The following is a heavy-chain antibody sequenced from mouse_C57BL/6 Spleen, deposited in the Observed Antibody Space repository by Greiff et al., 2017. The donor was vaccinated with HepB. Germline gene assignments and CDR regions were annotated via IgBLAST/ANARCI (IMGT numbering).Heavy chain of an antibody. D-gene: IGHD3-3*01. CDR2: IDPETGGT. J-gene: IGHJ2*01. Sequence: VKLMESGAELVRPGASVTLSCKASGYTFTDYEMHWVKQTPVHGLEWIGAIDPETGGTAYNQKFKGKAILTADKSSSTAYMELRSLTSEDSAVYYCTKGSSSFYFDYWGQGTTLTVSS. CDR3: TKGSSSFYFDY. CDR1: GYTFTDYE. V-gene: IGHV1-15*01.